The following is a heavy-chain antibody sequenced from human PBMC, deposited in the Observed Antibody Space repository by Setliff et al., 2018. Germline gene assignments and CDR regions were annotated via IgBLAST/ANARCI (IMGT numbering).Heavy chain of an antibody. V-gene: IGHV3-7*01. Sequence: GSLRLSCAASGFTFSSYWMTWVRQAPGKGLEWVANIKQDGSEKYYADSVKGRFTISRDNVKNSLFLQMNSLRAEDTAVYYCVRDLHWGFDYWGLGTLVTVSS. J-gene: IGHJ4*02. CDR3: VRDLHWGFDY. CDR1: GFTFSSYW. D-gene: IGHD7-27*01. CDR2: IKQDGSEK.